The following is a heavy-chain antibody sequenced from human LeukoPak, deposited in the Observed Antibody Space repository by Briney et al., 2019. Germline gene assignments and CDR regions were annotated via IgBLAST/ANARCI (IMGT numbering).Heavy chain of an antibody. CDR3: ARLVAAAENQYYFDY. CDR1: GYSFTSYW. CDR2: IYPGDSDT. V-gene: IGHV5-51*01. D-gene: IGHD6-13*01. Sequence: GESLEISCKGSGYSFTSYWIGWVRQMPGKGLEWMGIIYPGDSDTRYSPSFQGQVTISADKSISTAYLQWSSLKASDTAMYYCARLVAAAENQYYFDYWGQGTLVTVSS. J-gene: IGHJ4*02.